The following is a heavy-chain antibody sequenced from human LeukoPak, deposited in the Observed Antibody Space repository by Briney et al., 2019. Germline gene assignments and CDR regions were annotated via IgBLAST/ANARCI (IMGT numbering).Heavy chain of an antibody. CDR3: ARGHSYGYGWFDP. Sequence: SETLSLTCTVSGGSISSYYWSWIRQPPGKGLEWIGYIYSSGSTNYNPSLKSRVTISVDTSNNQFSLKLSSVTAADTAAYYCARGHSYGYGWFDPWGQGTLVTVSS. CDR1: GGSISSYY. V-gene: IGHV4-59*01. CDR2: IYSSGST. D-gene: IGHD5-18*01. J-gene: IGHJ5*02.